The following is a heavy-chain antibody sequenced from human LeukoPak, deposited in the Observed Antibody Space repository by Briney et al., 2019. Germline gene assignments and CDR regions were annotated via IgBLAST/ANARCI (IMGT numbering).Heavy chain of an antibody. CDR2: INHSGST. D-gene: IGHD3-22*01. V-gene: IGHV4-34*01. Sequence: SETLSLTCAVYGGSFSGYYWSWIRQPPGNGLEWIGEINHSGSTNYNPSLKSRVTISVDTSKNQFSLKLSSVTAADTAVYYCARAPYYYDSRSLTFDYWGQGTLVTVSS. J-gene: IGHJ4*02. CDR3: ARAPYYYDSRSLTFDY. CDR1: GGSFSGYY.